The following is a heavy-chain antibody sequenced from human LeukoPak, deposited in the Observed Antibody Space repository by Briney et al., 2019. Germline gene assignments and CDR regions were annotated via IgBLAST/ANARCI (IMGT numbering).Heavy chain of an antibody. V-gene: IGHV1-46*01. CDR1: GYTFTSYD. Sequence: ASVTVSCKASGYTFTSYDMHWVRQAPGQGLEWMGIINPSGGSTSYAQIFQGRVTMTRDTSTSTVYMGLSSLRSEDTAVYYCARGGSSWYRGSFQHWGQGTLVTVSS. CDR3: ARGGSSWYRGSFQH. CDR2: INPSGGST. D-gene: IGHD6-13*01. J-gene: IGHJ1*01.